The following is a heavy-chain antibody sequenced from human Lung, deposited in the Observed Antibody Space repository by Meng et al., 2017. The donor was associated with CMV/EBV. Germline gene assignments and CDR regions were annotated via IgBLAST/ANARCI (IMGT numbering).Heavy chain of an antibody. D-gene: IGHD6-13*01. CDR1: GGSISSSSYY. Sequence: SETLSLTCTVSGGSISSSSYYWGWIRQPPGKGLEWIGSIYYSGSTYYNPSLKSRVTISVDTSKNQFSLKLSSVTAADTAVYYCARQTDTEGIAAAPEVWGQGTXVTVYS. V-gene: IGHV4-39*01. CDR3: ARQTDTEGIAAAPEV. J-gene: IGHJ6*02. CDR2: IYYSGST.